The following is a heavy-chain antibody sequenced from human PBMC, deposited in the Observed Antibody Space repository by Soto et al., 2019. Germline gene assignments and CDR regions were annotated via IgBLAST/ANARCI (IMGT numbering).Heavy chain of an antibody. J-gene: IGHJ4*02. D-gene: IGHD4-17*01. CDR2: ISWSSANM. CDR3: AKDAYGDLYYFDN. V-gene: IGHV3-9*01. Sequence: PGGSLRLSCAASGFTFDDYAMHWVRQAPGKGLEWVSGISWSSANMAYADSVKGRFTISRDNAKNSLYLQMNSLRPEDTALYYCAKDAYGDLYYFDNWGQGTLVTVSS. CDR1: GFTFDDYA.